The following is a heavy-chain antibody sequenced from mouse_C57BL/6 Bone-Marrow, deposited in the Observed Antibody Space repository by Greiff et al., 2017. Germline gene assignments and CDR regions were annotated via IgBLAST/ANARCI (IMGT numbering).Heavy chain of an antibody. CDR2: IFPGSGGT. CDR3: AGAGRRGSGYEYLDV. CDR1: GYTFTGYW. J-gene: IGHJ1*03. D-gene: IGHD1-1*01. V-gene: IGHV1-9*01. Sequence: QVQLQQSGAELMKPGASVKLSCKATGYTFTGYWIEWVKQRPGHGLEWIGEIFPGSGGTNYNEKFKGKATITADTSSNTAYMQLSSLTTEDSAIYYCAGAGRRGSGYEYLDVWGKGTSVTVSS.